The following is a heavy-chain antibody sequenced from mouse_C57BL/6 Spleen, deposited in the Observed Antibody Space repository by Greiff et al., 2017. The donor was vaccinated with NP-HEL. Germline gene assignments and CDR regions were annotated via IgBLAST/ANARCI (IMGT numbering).Heavy chain of an antibody. D-gene: IGHD2-5*01. CDR3: AREGDSNYVAWFAY. J-gene: IGHJ3*01. Sequence: VQLQQSGPGLVKPSQSLSLTCSVTGYSITSGYYWNWIRQFPGNKLEWMGYISYDGSNNYNPSLKNRISITRDTSKNQFFLKLNSVTTEDTATYYCAREGDSNYVAWFAYWGQGTLVTVSA. V-gene: IGHV3-6*01. CDR1: GYSITSGYY. CDR2: ISYDGSN.